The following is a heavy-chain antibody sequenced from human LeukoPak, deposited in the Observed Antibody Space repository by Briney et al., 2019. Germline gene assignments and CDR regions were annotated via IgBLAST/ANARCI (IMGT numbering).Heavy chain of an antibody. CDR2: IQHSGST. CDR3: ALHHGLPYSYAMDV. Sequence: SETLSLTCTVSGGSISSDGYYWSWIRQPPGKGPEWIGHIQHSGSTHYNSSLKSRVTISMDRSKNQFSLKLNSVTAADTAVYFCALHHGLPYSYAMDVWGPGTTVTVSS. D-gene: IGHD2-8*01. V-gene: IGHV4-30-2*01. CDR1: GGSISSDGYY. J-gene: IGHJ6*02.